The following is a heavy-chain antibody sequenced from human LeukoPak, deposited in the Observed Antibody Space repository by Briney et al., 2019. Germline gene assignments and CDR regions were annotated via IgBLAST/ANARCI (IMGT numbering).Heavy chain of an antibody. V-gene: IGHV3-53*01. Sequence: GWSLRLSCEASAFTVITNDMTWVRQAPGKGLEWVSVLYSDGNTKYADSVQGRFTISRDNSKNPLYLEMNSLSPDHTAVYYCARGVEPLAANTLAYWGQGTLVTVSS. D-gene: IGHD1-14*01. CDR3: ARGVEPLAANTLAY. CDR1: AFTVITND. J-gene: IGHJ4*02. CDR2: LYSDGNT.